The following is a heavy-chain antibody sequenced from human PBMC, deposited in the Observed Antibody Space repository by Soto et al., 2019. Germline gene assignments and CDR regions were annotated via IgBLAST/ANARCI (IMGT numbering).Heavy chain of an antibody. CDR3: ARVRPVIWSGLSRYYYYGMDV. CDR1: GGSISSYY. CDR2: IYYSGST. D-gene: IGHD3-3*01. J-gene: IGHJ6*02. Sequence: SETLSLTCTVSGGSISSYYLSWIRQPPGKGLEWIGYIYYSGSTNYNPSLKSRVTISVDTSKNQFSLKLSSVTAADTAVYYCARVRPVIWSGLSRYYYYGMDVWGQGTTVTVSS. V-gene: IGHV4-59*01.